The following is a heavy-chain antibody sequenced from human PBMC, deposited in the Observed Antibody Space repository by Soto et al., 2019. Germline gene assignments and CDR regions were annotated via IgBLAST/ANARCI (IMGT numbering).Heavy chain of an antibody. CDR2: INHSGST. V-gene: IGHV4-34*01. Sequence: SETLSLTCAVYGGSFSGYYWSWIRQPPGKGLEWIGEINHSGSTNYNPSLKSRVTISVDTSKNQFSLKLSSVTAADTAVYYCARQRLRGFDYWGQGTLVTVSS. J-gene: IGHJ4*02. CDR1: GGSFSGYY. D-gene: IGHD2-8*01. CDR3: ARQRLRGFDY.